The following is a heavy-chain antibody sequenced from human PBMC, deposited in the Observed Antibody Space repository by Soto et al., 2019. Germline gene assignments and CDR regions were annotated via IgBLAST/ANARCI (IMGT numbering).Heavy chain of an antibody. D-gene: IGHD1-1*01. J-gene: IGHJ4*02. Sequence: ASVKVSCKASGYTFTSYGISWVRQAPGQGREWMGWISACNGNSDYAQQLQGRVTMTTDTSTSTAYMGLRSLRSGDTGAFYCGKDLEMAHNWSYWGQETQVTVSS. V-gene: IGHV1-18*01. CDR3: GKDLEMAHNWSY. CDR2: ISACNGNS. CDR1: GYTFTSYG.